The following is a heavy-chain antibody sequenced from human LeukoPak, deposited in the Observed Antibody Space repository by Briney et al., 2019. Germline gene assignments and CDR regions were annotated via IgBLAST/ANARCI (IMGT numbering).Heavy chain of an antibody. V-gene: IGHV3-30*18. D-gene: IGHD2-21*02. J-gene: IGHJ3*02. Sequence: GGSLRLSCAASGFTFSSYGIHWVRQAPGKGLEWVAVISYDGSNKYYADSVKGRFTISRDNSKNTLYLQMNSLRAEDAAVYYCAKETDGVDAFDIWGQGTMVTVSS. CDR1: GFTFSSYG. CDR3: AKETDGVDAFDI. CDR2: ISYDGSNK.